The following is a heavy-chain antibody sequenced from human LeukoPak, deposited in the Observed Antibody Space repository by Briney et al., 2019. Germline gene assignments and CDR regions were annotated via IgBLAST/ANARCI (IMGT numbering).Heavy chain of an antibody. CDR3: ARDRGYGSGSSQNWFDP. CDR2: ICSNSDYI. D-gene: IGHD3-10*01. V-gene: IGHV3-21*01. CDR1: GFTFSSYT. Sequence: PGGSLRLSCVASGFTFSSYTMIWVRQAPGKGLEWVSSICSNSDYIYYADSVKGRFTISRDNAKNSLFLQMNSLTADDTAVYYCARDRGYGSGSSQNWFDPWGQGTLVTASS. J-gene: IGHJ5*02.